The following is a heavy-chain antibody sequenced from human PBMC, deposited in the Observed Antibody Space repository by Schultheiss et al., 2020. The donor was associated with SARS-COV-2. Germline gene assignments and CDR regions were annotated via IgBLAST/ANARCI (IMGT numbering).Heavy chain of an antibody. V-gene: IGHV3-30*04. CDR3: AREEYDFWSANAFDI. CDR1: GFTFSSHA. Sequence: SLKISCAASGFTFSSHAMHWVRQAPGKGLEWVALISYDGSNKYYADSVKGRFTISRDNSKNTLYLQMNSLRAEDTAVYYCAREEYDFWSANAFDIWGQGTMVTVSS. J-gene: IGHJ3*02. CDR2: ISYDGSNK. D-gene: IGHD3-3*01.